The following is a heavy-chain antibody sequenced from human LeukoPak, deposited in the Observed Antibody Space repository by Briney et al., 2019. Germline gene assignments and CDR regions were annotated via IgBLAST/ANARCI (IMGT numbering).Heavy chain of an antibody. CDR3: ARDSYSSGWPSFNYYYYYGMDV. CDR1: GFNVSGNY. D-gene: IGHD6-19*01. Sequence: GGSLRLSCAASGFNVSGNYMSWVRQAPGKGLEWVSVIYSGGSTYYADSVKGRFTISRDNSKNTLYLQMNSLRAEDTAVYYCARDSYSSGWPSFNYYYYYGMDVWGQGTTVTVSS. J-gene: IGHJ6*02. V-gene: IGHV3-66*01. CDR2: IYSGGST.